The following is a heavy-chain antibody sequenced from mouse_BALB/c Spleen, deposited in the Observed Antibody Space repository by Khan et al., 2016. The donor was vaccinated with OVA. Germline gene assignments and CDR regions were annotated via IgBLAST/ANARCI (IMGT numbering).Heavy chain of an antibody. J-gene: IGHJ3*01. CDR1: GYTFTSYY. D-gene: IGHD1-2*01. V-gene: IGHV1S81*02. CDR2: INPSNGGT. Sequence: QVQLQQSGAELVKPGASVKLSCKASGYTFTSYYMYWVKQRPGQGLEWIGEINPSNGGTNFNETFKTKATLTVDKSSSTAYMQLSSLTSEDSAVYYCTRWGYGVFAYWGQGTLVTVSA. CDR3: TRWGYGVFAY.